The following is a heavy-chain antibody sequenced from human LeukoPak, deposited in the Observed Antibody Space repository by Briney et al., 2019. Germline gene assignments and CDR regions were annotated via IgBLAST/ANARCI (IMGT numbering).Heavy chain of an antibody. CDR3: ARGGSPPEALGDAFDI. CDR1: GFTFSRYW. CDR2: INSDGSST. Sequence: GGSLRLSCAASGFTFSRYWMHWVRQTPGKGLVRVSRINSDGSSTTNADSVKGRFTISRDNAKNTLYLQMNSQRVEDTAVYFCARGGSPPEALGDAFDIWGQGTMVTVSS. D-gene: IGHD1-26*01. J-gene: IGHJ3*02. V-gene: IGHV3-74*01.